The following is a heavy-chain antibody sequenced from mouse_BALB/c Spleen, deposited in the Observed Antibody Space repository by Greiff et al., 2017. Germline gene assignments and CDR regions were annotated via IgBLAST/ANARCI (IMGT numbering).Heavy chain of an antibody. CDR1: GFTFSSYY. CDR3: ARHTMITRAMDY. J-gene: IGHJ4*01. D-gene: IGHD2-4*01. CDR2: INSNGGST. Sequence: EVKLMESGGGLVKLGGSLKLSCAASGFTFSSYYMSWVRQTPEKRLELVAAINSNGGSTYYPDTVKGRFTISRDNAKNTLYLQMSSLKSEDTALYYCARHTMITRAMDYWGQGTSVTVSS. V-gene: IGHV5-6-2*01.